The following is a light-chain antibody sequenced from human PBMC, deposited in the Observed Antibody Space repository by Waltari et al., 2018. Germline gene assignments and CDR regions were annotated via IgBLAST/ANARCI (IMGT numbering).Light chain of an antibody. CDR2: KGS. CDR1: QSLVHSDGNTY. CDR3: MQVTHWPHT. J-gene: IGKJ2*01. V-gene: IGKV2-30*02. Sequence: VMTQSPLSLPGTLGQPASISCRSSQSLVHSDGNTYLEWFQQRPGQSPRRLIYKGSNRDSGVPDRFSGSGSGTDFTLKISRVEAEDVGLYYCMQVTHWPHTFGQGTSLEI.